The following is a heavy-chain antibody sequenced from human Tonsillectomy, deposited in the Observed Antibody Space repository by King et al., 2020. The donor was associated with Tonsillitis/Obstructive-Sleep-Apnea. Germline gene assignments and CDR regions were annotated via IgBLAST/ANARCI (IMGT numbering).Heavy chain of an antibody. CDR1: GYVFTGYD. V-gene: IGHV1-2*06. CDR3: AGEAYSPMDV. CDR2: INPDSGDT. D-gene: IGHD5-18*01. Sequence: QLVQSGAEVKKPGASVKVSCKASGYVFTGYDLHGVRQAPGQGLEGRGRINPDSGDTKYAQRFQGRVTITRDTAISTAYMELSRLRSDDTAVYYCAGEAYSPMDVWGKGTTVTVSS. J-gene: IGHJ6*03.